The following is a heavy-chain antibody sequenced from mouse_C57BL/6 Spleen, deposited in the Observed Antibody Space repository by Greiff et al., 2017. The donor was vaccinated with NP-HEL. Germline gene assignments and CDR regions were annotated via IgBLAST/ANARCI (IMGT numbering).Heavy chain of an antibody. D-gene: IGHD1-1*01. CDR3: ARAFITTVVATEY. Sequence: VQLQQSGPELVKPGASVKMSCKASGYTFTDYNMHWVKQSHGKSLEWIGYINPNNGGTSYNQKFKGKATLTVNKSSSTAYMELRSLTSEDSAVYYCARAFITTVVATEYWGQGTTLTVSS. V-gene: IGHV1-22*01. J-gene: IGHJ2*01. CDR2: INPNNGGT. CDR1: GYTFTDYN.